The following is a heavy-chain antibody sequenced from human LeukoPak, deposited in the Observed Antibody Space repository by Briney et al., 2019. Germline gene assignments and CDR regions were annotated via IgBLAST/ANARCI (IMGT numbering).Heavy chain of an antibody. CDR3: ARHRTNYYGSESYAFDI. CDR1: GGSISSYD. Sequence: SETLSLTCTVSGGSISSYDWSWIRQPPGKGLDWIGYIYYSGSSNYNPSLKSRVTISVDTSKNQFSLKLNSVTAADTAVYYCARHRTNYYGSESYAFDIWGQGTMVTVSS. CDR2: IYYSGSS. D-gene: IGHD3-10*01. J-gene: IGHJ3*02. V-gene: IGHV4-59*08.